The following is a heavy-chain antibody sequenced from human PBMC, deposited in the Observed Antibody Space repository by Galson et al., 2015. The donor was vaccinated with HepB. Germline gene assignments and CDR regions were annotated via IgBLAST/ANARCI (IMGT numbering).Heavy chain of an antibody. CDR3: ARVTEFDSNDVYWYFDL. J-gene: IGHJ2*01. CDR1: GFTFSSYS. Sequence: SLRLSCAASGFTFSSYSMNWVRQAPGKGLEWVSYISSSSSTIYYADSVKGRFTISRDNAKNSLYLQMNSLRDEDTAVYYCARVTEFDSNDVYWYFDLWGRGTLVTVSS. D-gene: IGHD1-1*01. V-gene: IGHV3-48*02. CDR2: ISSSSSTI.